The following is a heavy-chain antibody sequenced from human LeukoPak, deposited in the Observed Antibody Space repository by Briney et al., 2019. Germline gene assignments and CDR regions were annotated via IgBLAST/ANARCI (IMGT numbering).Heavy chain of an antibody. J-gene: IGHJ6*03. CDR3: VRVVLTVTTMSYYYYYYVDA. V-gene: IGHV1-8*01. D-gene: IGHD4-17*01. Sequence: ASVKVSCKASGYTFTSYVCNWVRQATGRGLDWMGWMNPNSGNTGYAPKFQGRVTMTRNTSISTAYMELSSLRSEDTAVYYCVRVVLTVTTMSYYYYYYVDAWGKGTTVTVSS. CDR1: GYTFTSYV. CDR2: MNPNSGNT.